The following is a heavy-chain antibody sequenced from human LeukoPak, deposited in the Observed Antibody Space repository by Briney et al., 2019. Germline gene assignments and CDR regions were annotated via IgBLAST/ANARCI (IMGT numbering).Heavy chain of an antibody. D-gene: IGHD2-15*01. V-gene: IGHV3-74*01. J-gene: IGHJ4*02. CDR1: GFTFSSYW. CDR2: IASDGSST. CDR3: ARVRYCSGGSCYRGFTYFDY. Sequence: GSLRLSCAASGFTFSSYWMNWVRQAPGKGLVWVSRIASDGSSTTYADSVKGRFSISRDNAKNTLYLQMNSLRAEDTAVYYCARVRYCSGGSCYRGFTYFDYWGQGTLVTVSS.